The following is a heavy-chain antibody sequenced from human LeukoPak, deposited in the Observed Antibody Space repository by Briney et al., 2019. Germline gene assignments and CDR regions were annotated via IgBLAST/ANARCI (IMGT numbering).Heavy chain of an antibody. Sequence: ASVKVSCKASGYTFTSYYMHWVRQAPGQGLEWMGIINPSGGSTSYAQKFQGRVTMTRDTSTSTVYMELSSLRSEDTAVYYCARVNSSSWYIGIYFDYWGQGTLVTVSS. CDR1: GYTFTSYY. CDR3: ARVNSSSWYIGIYFDY. V-gene: IGHV1-46*01. J-gene: IGHJ4*02. D-gene: IGHD6-13*01. CDR2: INPSGGST.